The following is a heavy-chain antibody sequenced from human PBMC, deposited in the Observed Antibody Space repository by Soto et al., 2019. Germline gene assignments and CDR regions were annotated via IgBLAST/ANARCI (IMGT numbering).Heavy chain of an antibody. D-gene: IGHD3-3*01. CDR2: IGTAGDT. Sequence: GGSLRLSCAASGFTFSSYDMHWVRQATGKGLEWVSAIGTAGDTYYPGSVKGRFTISRENAKNSLYLQMNSLRAGDTAVYYCARGGLEWLPAPFDYWGQGTLVTVSS. J-gene: IGHJ4*02. CDR1: GFTFSSYD. V-gene: IGHV3-13*04. CDR3: ARGGLEWLPAPFDY.